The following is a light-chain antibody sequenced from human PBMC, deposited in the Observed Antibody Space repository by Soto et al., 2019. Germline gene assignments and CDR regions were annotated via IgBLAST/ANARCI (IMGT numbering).Light chain of an antibody. CDR2: GAS. J-gene: IGKJ2*01. Sequence: EIVMTQSPATLSVSPGERATLSCRASQSVSSNLAWYQQKPGQAPRLLIYGASTRATGIPARFIGCESGTDFTLPIRSLQYEECAVYYCQQYNNWPYPFGQGTKREIK. V-gene: IGKV3-15*01. CDR3: QQYNNWPYP. CDR1: QSVSSN.